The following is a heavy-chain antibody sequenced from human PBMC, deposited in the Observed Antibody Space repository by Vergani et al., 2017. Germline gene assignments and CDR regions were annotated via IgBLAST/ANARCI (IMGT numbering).Heavy chain of an antibody. CDR3: ARTSFASWFDP. J-gene: IGHJ5*02. CDR1: GGSISSHY. CDR2: IYYSGST. Sequence: QVQLQESGPGLVKPSETLSLTCTVSGGSISSHYWSWIRQPPGKGLEWIGYIYYSGSTNYNPSLKSRVTISVDTSKNQFSLKLSSVTAADTAVYYCARTSFASWFDPWGQGTLVTVSS. V-gene: IGHV4-59*11.